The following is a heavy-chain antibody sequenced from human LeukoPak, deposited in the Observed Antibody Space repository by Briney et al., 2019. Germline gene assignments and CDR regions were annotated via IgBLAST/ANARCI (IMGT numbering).Heavy chain of an antibody. V-gene: IGHV3-74*03. J-gene: IGHJ4*02. D-gene: IGHD4-23*01. CDR3: AKGGTTVVDY. CDR2: INGDGSST. CDR1: GFTISSYW. Sequence: PGGSLRLSCGATGFTISSYWMHWVRHAPGKGLVWVSRINGDGSSTTYADSVKGRFTISRGNAKNTLYLQMNSLRAEDTAVYYCAKGGTTVVDYWGQGTLVTVS.